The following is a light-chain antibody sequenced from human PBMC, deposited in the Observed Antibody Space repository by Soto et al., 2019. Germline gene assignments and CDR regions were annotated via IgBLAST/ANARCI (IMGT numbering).Light chain of an antibody. CDR3: SSYTSRTTFVI. J-gene: IGLJ2*01. CDR2: EVS. V-gene: IGLV2-14*01. Sequence: QSALTQPASVSGSPGQXITISCTGTSSDIGGYNYVSWYQHHPGKAPKLMIYEVSNRPSGVSNRFSGSKSGNTASLTISGLQAEDEADYHCSSYTSRTTFVIFGGGTKLTVL. CDR1: SSDIGGYNY.